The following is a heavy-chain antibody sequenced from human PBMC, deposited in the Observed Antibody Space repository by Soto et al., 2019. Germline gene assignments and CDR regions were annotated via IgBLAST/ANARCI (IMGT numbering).Heavy chain of an antibody. V-gene: IGHV1-8*01. CDR2: MNPNSGNT. CDR1: GYTFTSYD. J-gene: IGHJ6*02. Sequence: ASVKVSFKASGYTFTSYDINWVRQAAGEGLDGMGWMNPNSGNTGYAQKFQGRVTMTRNTSISAAYMELSSLRSEDTAVYYCASRLPLRYFAADEYGMDVWGQGTTVTVSS. D-gene: IGHD3-9*01. CDR3: ASRLPLRYFAADEYGMDV.